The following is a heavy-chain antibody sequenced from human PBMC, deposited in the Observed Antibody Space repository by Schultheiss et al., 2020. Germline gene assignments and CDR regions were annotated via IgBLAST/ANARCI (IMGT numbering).Heavy chain of an antibody. J-gene: IGHJ6*02. CDR2: IKSKTDGGTT. CDR3: TASYIHLSGYYYYGMDV. D-gene: IGHD6-25*01. Sequence: GESLKISCAASGFTFSSYSMNWVRQAPGKGLEWVGRIKSKTDGGTTDYAAPVKGRFTISRDDSKNTLYLQMNSLKTEDTAVYYCTASYIHLSGYYYYGMDVWGQGTTVTVSS. CDR1: GFTFSSYS. V-gene: IGHV3-15*01.